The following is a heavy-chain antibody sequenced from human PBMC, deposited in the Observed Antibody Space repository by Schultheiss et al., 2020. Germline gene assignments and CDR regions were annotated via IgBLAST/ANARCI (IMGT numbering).Heavy chain of an antibody. CDR1: GGSISSYY. CDR2: IYYSGST. Sequence: SQTLSLTCTVSGGSISSYYWSWIRQPPGKGLEWSGYIYYSGSTNYNPSLKSRVTISVDTSKNQFSLMLSSVTAADTAVYYCARLKGVIRSPLAFDYWGQGTLVTVSS. D-gene: IGHD3-10*01. V-gene: IGHV4-59*08. CDR3: ARLKGVIRSPLAFDY. J-gene: IGHJ4*02.